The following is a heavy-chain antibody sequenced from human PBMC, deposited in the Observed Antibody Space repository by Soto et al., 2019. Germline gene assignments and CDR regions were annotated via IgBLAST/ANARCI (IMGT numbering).Heavy chain of an antibody. D-gene: IGHD5-18*01. CDR3: ARGDTALSYWYFDL. V-gene: IGHV5-10-1*01. Sequence: GESLKISCKGSGYSLTSHWISWVRQMPGKGLEWMGRIDPSDSYTSYSPSFQGHVTISADKSISTVYLQWSSLKASDTATYYCARGDTALSYWYFDLWGRGTLVTVSS. CDR1: GYSLTSHW. J-gene: IGHJ2*01. CDR2: IDPSDSYT.